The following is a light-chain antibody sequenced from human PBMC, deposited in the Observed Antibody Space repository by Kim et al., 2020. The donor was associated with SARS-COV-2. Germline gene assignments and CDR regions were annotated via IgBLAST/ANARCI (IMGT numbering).Light chain of an antibody. V-gene: IGKV3-20*01. Sequence: EIVLTQSPGTLSLSPGERATLSCRASQSIRRSYLAWYQQKPGQTPRLLIYGASNRATDIPDRFRGSGSGTDFILTINRLEPEDFAVYYCQHYNGSPYTFGQGTKLEI. CDR2: GAS. J-gene: IGKJ2*01. CDR1: QSIRRSY. CDR3: QHYNGSPYT.